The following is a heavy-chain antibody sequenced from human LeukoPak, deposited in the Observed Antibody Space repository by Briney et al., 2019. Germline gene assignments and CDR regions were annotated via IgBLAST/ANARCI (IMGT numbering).Heavy chain of an antibody. CDR2: ISWNSGRI. Sequence: GGSLRLSCAASGFSFGDYAMHWVRQTPGKGLEWVSGISWNSGRINYADSVKGRFTISRDNARNSLYLQMNSLRAEDTALYYCAKDQYGSGSLYAFDVWGHGTMVSVSS. D-gene: IGHD3-10*01. V-gene: IGHV3-9*01. CDR3: AKDQYGSGSLYAFDV. CDR1: GFSFGDYA. J-gene: IGHJ3*01.